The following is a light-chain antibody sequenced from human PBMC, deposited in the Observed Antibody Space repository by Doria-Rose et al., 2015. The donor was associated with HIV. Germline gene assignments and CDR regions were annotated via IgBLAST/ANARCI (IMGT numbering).Light chain of an antibody. CDR3: QQYNAYPRT. V-gene: IGKV1-8*01. Sequence: TQSPSSVSASTGDRVTITCRASQVINSSLAWYQQNPGKAPKLLIYGASTLQSGVPSRFSGSGSGTDFILTISCLQSEDFATYYCQQYNAYPRTFGQGTTVEI. J-gene: IGKJ1*01. CDR1: QVINSS. CDR2: GAS.